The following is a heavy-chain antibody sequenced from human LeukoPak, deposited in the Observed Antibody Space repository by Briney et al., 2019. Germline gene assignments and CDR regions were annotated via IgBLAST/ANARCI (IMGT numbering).Heavy chain of an antibody. D-gene: IGHD3-22*01. V-gene: IGHV3-30*02. Sequence: GGSLRLSCAASGFAFSSYGMHWVRQAPGKGLEWVAFIRYDGSNKYYADSVKGRFTISRDNSKNTLYLQMNSLRAEDTAVYYCARRSHYDSSGYYSGDFDYWGQGTLVTVSS. CDR1: GFAFSSYG. J-gene: IGHJ4*02. CDR3: ARRSHYDSSGYYSGDFDY. CDR2: IRYDGSNK.